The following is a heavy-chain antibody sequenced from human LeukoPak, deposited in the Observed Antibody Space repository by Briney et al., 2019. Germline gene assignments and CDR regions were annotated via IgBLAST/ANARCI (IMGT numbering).Heavy chain of an antibody. D-gene: IGHD3-22*01. Sequence: SETLSLTCTVSGGSISSSGYYWGWIRPPPGKELEWIGSIYYSGSTYYNPSLKSRVTISVDTSKNQFSLKLSSVTAADTAVYYCARHLESSGYYVDYWGQGTLVTVSS. CDR1: GGSISSSGYY. V-gene: IGHV4-39*01. J-gene: IGHJ4*02. CDR2: IYYSGST. CDR3: ARHLESSGYYVDY.